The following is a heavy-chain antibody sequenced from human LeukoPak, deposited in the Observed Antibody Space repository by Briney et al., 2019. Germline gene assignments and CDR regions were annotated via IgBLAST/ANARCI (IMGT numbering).Heavy chain of an antibody. CDR2: ISGSSYTT. Sequence: GGSLRLSCAASGFTFNNYAMSWVRQPPGKGLEWVSGISGSSYTTYYADSVKGRFTISRDNSKNTLLLQMNSLRAEDTAVYYCARHGMNYYDSSGYGRPFDYWGQGTLVSVSS. CDR3: ARHGMNYYDSSGYGRPFDY. V-gene: IGHV3-23*01. J-gene: IGHJ4*02. CDR1: GFTFNNYA. D-gene: IGHD3-22*01.